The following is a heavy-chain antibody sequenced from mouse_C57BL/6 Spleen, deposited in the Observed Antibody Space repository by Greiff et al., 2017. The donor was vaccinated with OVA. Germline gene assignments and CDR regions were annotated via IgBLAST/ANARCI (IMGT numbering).Heavy chain of an antibody. V-gene: IGHV1-82*01. CDR2: IYPGDGDT. Sequence: QVQLKESGPELVKPGASVKISCKASGYAFSSSWMNWVKQRPGKGLEWIGRIYPGDGDTNYNGKFKGKATLTADKSSSTAYMQLSSLTSEDSAVYFCARRGDSSDYFDYWGQGTTLTVSS. CDR3: ARRGDSSDYFDY. J-gene: IGHJ2*01. D-gene: IGHD3-2*02. CDR1: GYAFSSSW.